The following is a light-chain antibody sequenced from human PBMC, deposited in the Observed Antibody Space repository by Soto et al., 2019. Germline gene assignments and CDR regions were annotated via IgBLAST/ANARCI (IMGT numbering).Light chain of an antibody. CDR1: SSNIGSNT. V-gene: IGLV1-44*01. Sequence: QPVLTQPPSASATPGQRVTISCSGSSSNIGSNTANWYQQLPGTAPKLLIYNNDYRPSGVPGRFSGSKSGTSASLAISGLQSEDEADYYCAAWDDSLSGVVFGGGTKLTVL. J-gene: IGLJ2*01. CDR3: AAWDDSLSGVV. CDR2: NND.